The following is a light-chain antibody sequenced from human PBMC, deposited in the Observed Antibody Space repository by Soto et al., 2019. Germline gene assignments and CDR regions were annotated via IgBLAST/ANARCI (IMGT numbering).Light chain of an antibody. CDR1: QRISTW. Sequence: DIQMTQSPSTLSASVGDRVTMTCRASQRISTWLAWYQQKPGKAPKLLIYKASSLESGVPSRFSGSGSGTEFTLTISSLQPDDFATYYCQQYNTYPLTFGGGTTVEIK. V-gene: IGKV1-5*03. CDR3: QQYNTYPLT. J-gene: IGKJ4*01. CDR2: KAS.